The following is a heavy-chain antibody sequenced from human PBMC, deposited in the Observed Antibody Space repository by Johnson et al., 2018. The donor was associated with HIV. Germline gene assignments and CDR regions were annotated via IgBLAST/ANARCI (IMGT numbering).Heavy chain of an antibody. CDR2: IRYDGSNK. D-gene: IGHD3-10*01. Sequence: QVQLVESGGGVVQPGGSLRLSCAASGFTFSSYGMHWVRQAPGKGLEWVAFIRYDGSNKYYADSVKGRFTISRDNAKNKLYVKMNSLRAEDTAVYYCARENGGGAFDIWGQGTMVTVSS. V-gene: IGHV3-30*02. CDR1: GFTFSSYG. CDR3: ARENGGGAFDI. J-gene: IGHJ3*02.